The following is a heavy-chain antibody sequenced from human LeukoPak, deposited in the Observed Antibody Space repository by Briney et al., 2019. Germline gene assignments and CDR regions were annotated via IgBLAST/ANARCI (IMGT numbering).Heavy chain of an antibody. CDR2: INPNSGGT. Sequence: ASGKVSCKASGYTFTGYYMHWVRQAPGQGLEWMGWINPNSGGTKYAQKFQGRVTMTRDTSISTAYMELSRLRSDDTAVYYCARGDYGGIVDVEYWGQGTLVTVSS. CDR3: ARGDYGGIVDVEY. V-gene: IGHV1-2*02. D-gene: IGHD4-23*01. J-gene: IGHJ4*02. CDR1: GYTFTGYY.